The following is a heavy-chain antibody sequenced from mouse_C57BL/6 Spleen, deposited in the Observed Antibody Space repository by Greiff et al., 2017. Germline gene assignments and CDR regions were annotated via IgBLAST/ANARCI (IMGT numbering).Heavy chain of an antibody. D-gene: IGHD1-1*01. Sequence: QVQLQQSGPELVKPGASVKISCKASGYAFSSSWMNWVKQRPGKGLEWIGRIYPGDGDTNYNGKFKGKATLTADKSSSTAYMQLSSLTSEDSAVYFCAREEDYYYGSSSTGPYYFDYWGQGTTLTVSS. CDR1: GYAFSSSW. CDR3: AREEDYYYGSSSTGPYYFDY. CDR2: IYPGDGDT. V-gene: IGHV1-82*01. J-gene: IGHJ2*01.